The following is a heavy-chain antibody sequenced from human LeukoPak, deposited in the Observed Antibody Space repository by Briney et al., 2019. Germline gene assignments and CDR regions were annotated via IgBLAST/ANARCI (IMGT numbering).Heavy chain of an antibody. J-gene: IGHJ4*02. CDR2: IKDDGSDK. CDR3: ARHLLRGQNFDY. CDR1: GFTFSDSW. V-gene: IGHV3-7*01. Sequence: GGSLRISCGTSGFTFSDSWMSWLRQAPGQGLPRVASIKDDGSDKYYLDSVRGRFTISRDNAEDSLYLQLDDLRAEDTAVFYCARHLLRGQNFDYWGQGTLVTVSS.